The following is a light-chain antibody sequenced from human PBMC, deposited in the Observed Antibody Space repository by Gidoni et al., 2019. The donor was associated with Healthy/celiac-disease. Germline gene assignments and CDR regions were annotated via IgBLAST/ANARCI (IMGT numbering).Light chain of an antibody. CDR1: PSVSSY. V-gene: IGKV3-11*01. CDR2: DAS. CDR3: QQRSNWQGLT. Sequence: EIVLTQSPATLSLSPGERATLSCRASPSVSSYLAWYQQKPGQAPRLLIYDASNRATGIPARFSGSGSGTDFTLTISSLEPEDFAVYYCQQRSNWQGLTFGGGTKVEIK. J-gene: IGKJ4*01.